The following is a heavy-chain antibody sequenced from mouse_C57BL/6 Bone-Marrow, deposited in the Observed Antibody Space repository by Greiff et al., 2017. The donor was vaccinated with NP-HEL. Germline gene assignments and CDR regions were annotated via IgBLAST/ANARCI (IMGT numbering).Heavy chain of an antibody. CDR1: GYTFTDYN. V-gene: IGHV1-18*01. J-gene: IGHJ4*01. D-gene: IGHD2-2*01. CDR2: INPNNGGT. Sequence: VQLQQSGPELVKPGASVKIPCKASGYTFTDYNMDWVKQSHGKSLEWIGDINPNNGGTIYNQKFKGKATLTVDKSSSTAYMELRSLTSEDTAVYYCARWIYYGYLYAMDYWGQGTSVTVSS. CDR3: ARWIYYGYLYAMDY.